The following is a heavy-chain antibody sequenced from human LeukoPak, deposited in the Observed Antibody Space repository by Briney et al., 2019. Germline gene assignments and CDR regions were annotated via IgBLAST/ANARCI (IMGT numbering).Heavy chain of an antibody. CDR3: VKGPTNSWSVEDWFDP. J-gene: IGHJ5*02. CDR1: GFAFNNYA. V-gene: IGHV3-9*01. CDR2: ISWNSGAL. D-gene: IGHD6-13*01. Sequence: PGRSLRLSCAASGFAFNNYAMHWVRQAPGKGLEWVSGISWNSGALGYADSVRGRFTISRDNGKNSLYLQMTSLRPEDTAFYYCVKGPTNSWSVEDWFDPWGQGTLVTVSS.